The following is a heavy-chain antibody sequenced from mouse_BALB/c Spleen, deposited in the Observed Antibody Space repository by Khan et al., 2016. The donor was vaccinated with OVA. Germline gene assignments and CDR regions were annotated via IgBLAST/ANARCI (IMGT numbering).Heavy chain of an antibody. V-gene: IGHV1-4*01. Sequence: VQLQESGAELARPGASVKMSCKASGYTFTGYSMHWIKQRPGQGLEWIGYISPSNAYTNYNQKFKDKATLTADKSSSTAYMQLSSLTSEDSAVSYCARDFHYYGSRGALDYWGQGTSVTVSS. CDR1: GYTFTGYS. CDR3: ARDFHYYGSRGALDY. CDR2: ISPSNAYT. D-gene: IGHD1-1*01. J-gene: IGHJ4*01.